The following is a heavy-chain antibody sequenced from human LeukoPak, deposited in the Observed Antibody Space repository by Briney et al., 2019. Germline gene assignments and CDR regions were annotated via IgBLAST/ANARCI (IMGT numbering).Heavy chain of an antibody. CDR1: GFTFSSYA. D-gene: IGHD6-19*01. Sequence: GGSLRLSCAASGFTFSSYAMSWVRQAPGKGLEWVSAISGSGGSTYYADSVKGRFTISRDNSKNTLYLQMNSLRAEDTAVYYCAKALPRSAWYSLAYYFDYWGQGTLVTVSS. CDR3: AKALPRSAWYSLAYYFDY. J-gene: IGHJ4*02. V-gene: IGHV3-23*01. CDR2: ISGSGGST.